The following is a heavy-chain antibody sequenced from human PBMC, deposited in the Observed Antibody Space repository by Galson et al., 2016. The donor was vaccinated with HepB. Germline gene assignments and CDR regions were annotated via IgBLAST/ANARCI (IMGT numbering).Heavy chain of an antibody. J-gene: IGHJ3*01. CDR3: ARNVPVTIFGY. Sequence: SLRLSCAVSGFTLSNYAMSWIRHAPGKGLEWVSLIYSIGTTLYADSVKGRFTISRDSSKNTLYLQMNSLRPEDTAVYYCARNVPVTIFGYWGQGTMVTVSS. V-gene: IGHV3-66*01. D-gene: IGHD3-3*01. CDR2: IYSIGTT. CDR1: GFTLSNYA.